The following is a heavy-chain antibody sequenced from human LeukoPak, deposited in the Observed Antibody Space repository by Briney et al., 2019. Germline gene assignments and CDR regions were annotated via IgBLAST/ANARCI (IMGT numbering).Heavy chain of an antibody. D-gene: IGHD4-17*01. CDR1: GYTFTGYY. CDR2: INPNSGGT. V-gene: IGHV1-2*02. CDR3: ARGYGPNDAFDI. Sequence: ASVKLSCKASGYTFTGYYMHWVRQAPGQGLELMGWINPNSGGTNYAQKFQGRVTMTRDTSISTAYMELSRLRSDDTAVYYCARGYGPNDAFDIWGQGTMATVSS. J-gene: IGHJ3*02.